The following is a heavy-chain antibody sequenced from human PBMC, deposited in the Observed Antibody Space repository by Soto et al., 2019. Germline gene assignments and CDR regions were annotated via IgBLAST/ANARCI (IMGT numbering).Heavy chain of an antibody. CDR2: ISGSGGTT. CDR1: GFTFSSYA. J-gene: IGHJ4*02. D-gene: IGHD6-25*01. V-gene: IGHV3-23*01. Sequence: GGSLRLSCAASGFTFSSYAMSWVRQAPGQGLVWVSAISGSGGTTYYADSVKGRFTISRDNSKNTLSLQMNSLRAEDTAVYYCAKFFVETGGSSGWPWSFHKWGQETLHNTSS. CDR3: AKFFVETGGSSGWPWSFHK.